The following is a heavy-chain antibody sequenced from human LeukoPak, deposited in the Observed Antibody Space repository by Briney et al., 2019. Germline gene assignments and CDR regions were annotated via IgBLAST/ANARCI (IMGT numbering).Heavy chain of an antibody. V-gene: IGHV4-59*08. CDR2: ICGRGGT. CDR1: RDSLNSHC. CDR3: ARNVGFYSHDC. D-gene: IGHD2-15*01. J-gene: IGHJ4*02. Sequence: PSETLSLTCTVSRDSLNSHCWSWIRQPAGKGLEWIGYICGRGGTNYDPSLRSRVTISEDTSKNRFSLKVTSVTAADTALYYCARNVGFYSHDCWGQGTLVTVSS.